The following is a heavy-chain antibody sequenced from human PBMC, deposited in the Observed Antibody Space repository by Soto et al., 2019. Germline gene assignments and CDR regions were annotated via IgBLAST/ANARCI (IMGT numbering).Heavy chain of an antibody. D-gene: IGHD4-17*01. Sequence: QITLTESGPTLVKPTQTLTLTCTFSGFSLRTSGVGVGWIRQPPGKPLEWLALFSWNDDKRYSPSLKSRLTIAMDPSRNQVVLTMTNIDPVDTATYYCARKSVYGDYSSWGLGTLVTVSS. CDR3: ARKSVYGDYSS. CDR1: GFSLRTSGVG. V-gene: IGHV2-5*01. CDR2: FSWNDDK. J-gene: IGHJ4*02.